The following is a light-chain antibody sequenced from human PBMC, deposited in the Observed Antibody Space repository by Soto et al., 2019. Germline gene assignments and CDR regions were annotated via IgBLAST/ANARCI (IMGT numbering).Light chain of an antibody. V-gene: IGKV3-20*01. J-gene: IGKJ1*01. Sequence: EFVLTQSPGTLSLSPGERATLSCRASQSVRSRYLAWYQQKSGQAPRLLIYGASSRATGIPDRFSGSGSGTDFTLTISRLEPEDFGVYYCQQFDTTPWTFGQGTKVEFK. CDR2: GAS. CDR3: QQFDTTPWT. CDR1: QSVRSRY.